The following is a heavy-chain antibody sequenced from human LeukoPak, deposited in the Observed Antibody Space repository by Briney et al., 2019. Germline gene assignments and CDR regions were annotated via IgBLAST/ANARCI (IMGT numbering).Heavy chain of an antibody. CDR2: IKYDGSDK. D-gene: IGHD3-3*01. V-gene: IGHV3-7*01. CDR3: ARGAEWRDY. Sequence: TGGSLRLSSGASGSSFCEYWMSWVRQAPGKGLEWVANIKYDGSDKNYVESVKGRFIISRDNAEKAVYLQMNSLRVDDTAVYYCARGAEWRDYWGQGTLVTVSS. CDR1: GSSFCEYW. J-gene: IGHJ4*02.